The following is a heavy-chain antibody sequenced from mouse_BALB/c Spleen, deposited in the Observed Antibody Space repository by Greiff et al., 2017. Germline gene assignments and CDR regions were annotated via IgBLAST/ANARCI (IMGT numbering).Heavy chain of an antibody. CDR1: GFTFSDYY. CDR2: ISDGGSYT. D-gene: IGHD2-3*01. J-gene: IGHJ3*01. Sequence: EVKLMESGGGLVKPGGSLKLSCAASGFTFSDYYMYWVRQTPEKRLEWVATISDGGSYTYYPDSVKGRFTISRDNAKNNLYLQMSSLKSEDTAMYYCARAYGGYYWFAYWGQGTLVTVSA. V-gene: IGHV5-4*02. CDR3: ARAYGGYYWFAY.